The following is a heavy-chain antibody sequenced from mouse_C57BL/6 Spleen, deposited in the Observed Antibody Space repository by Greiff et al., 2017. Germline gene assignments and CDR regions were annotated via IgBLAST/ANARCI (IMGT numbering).Heavy chain of an antibody. CDR3: ARNDGYYVRFAY. V-gene: IGHV1-19*01. Sequence: VQLQQSGPVLVKPGASVKMSCKASGYTFTDYYMNWVKQSHGKSLEWIGVINPYNGGTSYNQKFKGKATLTVDKSSSTAYMELNSLTSEDSAVYYCARNDGYYVRFAYWGQGTLVTVSA. CDR2: INPYNGGT. CDR1: GYTFTDYY. J-gene: IGHJ3*01. D-gene: IGHD2-3*01.